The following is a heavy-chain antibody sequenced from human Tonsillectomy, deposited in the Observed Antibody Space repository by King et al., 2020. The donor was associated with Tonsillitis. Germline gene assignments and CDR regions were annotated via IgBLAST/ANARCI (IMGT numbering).Heavy chain of an antibody. Sequence: VQLVESGGGVVQPGRSLRLSCAASGFTFSSYGMHWVRQAPGTGLEWVAVIWYDGRNKYYADSVKGRFTISRDNSKNTLYLQMNSLRAEDTAVYYCARDLSGGNRVGLFYYYGMDVWRQGTTVTVSS. V-gene: IGHV3-33*01. J-gene: IGHJ6*02. CDR2: IWYDGRNK. CDR1: GFTFSSYG. D-gene: IGHD4-23*01. CDR3: ARDLSGGNRVGLFYYYGMDV.